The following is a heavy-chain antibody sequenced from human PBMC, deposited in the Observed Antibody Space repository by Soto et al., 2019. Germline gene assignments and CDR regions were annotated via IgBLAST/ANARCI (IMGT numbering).Heavy chain of an antibody. CDR3: ARLVASETGYGMDV. J-gene: IGHJ6*02. Sequence: GGSLRLSCAASGFIFSSHNMNWVRQAPGKGLEWVSSITGSSSYIFYADSVKGRFTISRDNAKNTVYLQMNSLRAEDTGVYYCARLVASETGYGMDVWGQGTTVTV. CDR1: GFIFSSHN. CDR2: ITGSSSYI. V-gene: IGHV3-21*06. D-gene: IGHD3-9*01.